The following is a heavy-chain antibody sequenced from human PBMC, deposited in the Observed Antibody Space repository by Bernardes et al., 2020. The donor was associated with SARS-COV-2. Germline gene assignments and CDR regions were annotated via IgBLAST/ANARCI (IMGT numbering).Heavy chain of an antibody. CDR3: VKGDWSYVGYFDS. CDR2: ISGSGGTT. J-gene: IGHJ4*02. Sequence: GWSLRLSCAASGFTFTSYDMNWVRQAPGKGLGWVCGISGSGGTTYCADSVKGRFTISRDNSKNTLFLQMNSLRVEDTAVYYCVKGDWSYVGYFDSWGQGALVTVSS. V-gene: IGHV3-23*01. CDR1: GFTFTSYD. D-gene: IGHD1-7*01.